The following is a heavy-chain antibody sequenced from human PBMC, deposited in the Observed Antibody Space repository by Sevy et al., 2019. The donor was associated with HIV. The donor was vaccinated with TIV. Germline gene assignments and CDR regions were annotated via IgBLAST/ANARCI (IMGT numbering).Heavy chain of an antibody. CDR3: TRVQGYYDSDY. Sequence: GGSLRLSCTASGFTFGDYAMSWFRQAPGKGLEWVGFIRSKAYGGTTEYAASVKGRFTISRDDCKSIAYLQMNSLKTEDTAVYYCTRVQGYYDSDYWGQGTLVTVSS. CDR2: IRSKAYGGTT. J-gene: IGHJ4*02. V-gene: IGHV3-49*03. D-gene: IGHD3-22*01. CDR1: GFTFGDYA.